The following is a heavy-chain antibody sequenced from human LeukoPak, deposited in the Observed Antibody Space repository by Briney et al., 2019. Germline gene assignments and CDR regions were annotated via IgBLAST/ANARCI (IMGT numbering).Heavy chain of an antibody. J-gene: IGHJ4*02. D-gene: IGHD3-3*01. Sequence: GGSLRLSCAASGFTFSSYSMNWVRQAPGKGLEWVSSISSSSSYIYYADSVKGRFTISRDNAMNSLYLQMNSLRAEDTAVYYCARGYYDFWSGYYTGGYFDYWGQGTLVTVSS. CDR2: ISSSSSYI. V-gene: IGHV3-21*01. CDR1: GFTFSSYS. CDR3: ARGYYDFWSGYYTGGYFDY.